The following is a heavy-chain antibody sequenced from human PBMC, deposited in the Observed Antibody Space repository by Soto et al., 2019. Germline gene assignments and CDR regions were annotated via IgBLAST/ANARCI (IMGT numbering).Heavy chain of an antibody. D-gene: IGHD3-22*01. CDR2: IIPIFGTA. Sequence: SVKVSCKASGGTFSSYAISWVRQAPGQGLEWMGGIIPIFGTANYAQKFQGRVTITADESTSTAYMELSSLRSEDTAVYYCASASYDSSGYYYVPGFDYWGQGTLVTVSS. J-gene: IGHJ4*02. CDR3: ASASYDSSGYYYVPGFDY. CDR1: GGTFSSYA. V-gene: IGHV1-69*13.